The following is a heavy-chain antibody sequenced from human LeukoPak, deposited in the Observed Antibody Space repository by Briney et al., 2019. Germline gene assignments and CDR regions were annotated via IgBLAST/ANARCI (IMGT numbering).Heavy chain of an antibody. Sequence: GGSLRLSCAVSRYPFSNSWMYWVRQSTGKGLEGVDNINKDGCRIFYVDSVKGRFIISRDNARNSLYLQMNGLRVEDTAVYFCAGGNSMDVWGKGTAVTVSS. CDR3: AGGNSMDV. CDR2: INKDGCRI. J-gene: IGHJ6*04. V-gene: IGHV3-7*03. D-gene: IGHD1/OR15-1a*01. CDR1: RYPFSNSW.